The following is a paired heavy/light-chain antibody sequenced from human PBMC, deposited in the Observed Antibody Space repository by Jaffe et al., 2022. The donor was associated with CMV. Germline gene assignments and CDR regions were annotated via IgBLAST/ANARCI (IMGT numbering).Light chain of an antibody. V-gene: IGKV4-1*01. J-gene: IGKJ2*01. CDR2: WAS. CDR3: QQYYGAPHT. Sequence: DIVMTQSPDSLAVSLGERATINCKSSQSLLYSSSNKNYLAWYQQQPGQPPKLLIYWASTRESGVPDRFSGSGSGTDFTLTISSLQAEDVAVYYCQQYYGAPHTFGQGTKLEIK. CDR1: QSLLYSSSNKNY.
Heavy chain of an antibody. CDR3: ARVQWDFRPI. CDR1: GFTFSSYW. J-gene: IGHJ3*02. V-gene: IGHV3-74*01. CDR2: ISPDGSTT. D-gene: IGHD1-26*01. Sequence: EEQLVESGGGLVQPGGSLRLSCAASGFTFSSYWMNWVRQVPGKGLVWVSRISPDGSTTTYADSVKGRVTISRDNAKNTVYLQMNSLRAEDTAVYFCARVQWDFRPIWGQGTMVTVSS.